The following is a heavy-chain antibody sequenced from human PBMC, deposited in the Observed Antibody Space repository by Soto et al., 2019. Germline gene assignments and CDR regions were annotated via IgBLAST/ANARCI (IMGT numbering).Heavy chain of an antibody. CDR1: GFTFSSYS. V-gene: IGHV3-48*02. Sequence: GGSLRLSCAASGFTFSSYSMNWVRQAPGKGLEWVSYISSSSSTIYYADSVKGRFTISRDNAKNSLYLQMNSLRDEDTAVYYCAREDIVVVPAAILGYYYCMDVWGQGTTVTVSS. CDR2: ISSSSSTI. CDR3: AREDIVVVPAAILGYYYCMDV. J-gene: IGHJ6*02. D-gene: IGHD2-2*01.